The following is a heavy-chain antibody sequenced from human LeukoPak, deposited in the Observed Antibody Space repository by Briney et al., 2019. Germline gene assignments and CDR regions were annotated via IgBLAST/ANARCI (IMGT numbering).Heavy chain of an antibody. V-gene: IGHV4-38-2*02. CDR1: GYSISSGYY. CDR3: ARDGPLRNFDY. Sequence: SETLSLTCAVSGYSISSGYYWGWIRQPPGKGLERIGSIYHSGSTYYNPSLKSRVTISVDTSKNQFSLKLSSVTAADTAVYYCARDGPLRNFDYWGQGTLVTVSS. J-gene: IGHJ4*02. CDR2: IYHSGST.